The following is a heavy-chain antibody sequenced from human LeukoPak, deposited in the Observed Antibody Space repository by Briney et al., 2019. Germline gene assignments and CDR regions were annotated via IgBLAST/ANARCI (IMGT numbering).Heavy chain of an antibody. CDR1: GGSISSGGYY. CDR2: IYYSGST. CDR3: ARGYYDSSGYWPNAFDI. D-gene: IGHD3-22*01. V-gene: IGHV4-31*03. J-gene: IGHJ3*02. Sequence: SETLSLTCTVSGGSISSGGYYWSWIRQHPGKGLESIGYIYYSGSTYYNPSFKSRVTISVDTSKNQFSLKLSSVTAADTAVYYCARGYYDSSGYWPNAFDIWGQGTMVTVSS.